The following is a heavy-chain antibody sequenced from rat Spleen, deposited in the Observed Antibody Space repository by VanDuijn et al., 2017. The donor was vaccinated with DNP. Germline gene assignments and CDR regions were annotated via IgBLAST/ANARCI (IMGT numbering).Heavy chain of an antibody. CDR1: GFTFSNYG. V-gene: IGHV5S13*01. Sequence: EVQLVESGGGLVQPGRSLKLSCAASGFTFSNYGMAWVRQAPTKGLEWVASISTGGGNTYYRESVKGRFTISRDNAKNTQYLQMDSLRSEDTATYYCATIMYTTDYYYGDWFAYWGQGTLVTVSS. CDR2: ISTGGGNT. CDR3: ATIMYTTDYYYGDWFAY. D-gene: IGHD1-6*01. J-gene: IGHJ3*01.